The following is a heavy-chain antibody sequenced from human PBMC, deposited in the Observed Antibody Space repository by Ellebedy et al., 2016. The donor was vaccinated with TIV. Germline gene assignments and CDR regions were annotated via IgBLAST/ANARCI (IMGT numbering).Heavy chain of an antibody. V-gene: IGHV3-30*02. CDR1: GFTFSSYG. CDR2: IRYDGSNK. Sequence: GESLKISCAASGFTFSSYGMHWVRQAPGKGLEWVAFIRYDGSNKYYADSVKGRFTISRDNSKNTLYLQMNSLRAEDTAVYYCAKEFRSSGYYSYYYYGMDVWGQGTTVTGS. J-gene: IGHJ6*01. D-gene: IGHD3-22*01. CDR3: AKEFRSSGYYSYYYYGMDV.